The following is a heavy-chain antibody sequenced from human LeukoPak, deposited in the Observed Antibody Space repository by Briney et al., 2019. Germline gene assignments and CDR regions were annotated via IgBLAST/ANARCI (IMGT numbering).Heavy chain of an antibody. CDR1: GFTFSSYW. CDR2: IKQDGSEK. J-gene: IGHJ4*02. Sequence: PGGSLRLSCAASGFTFSSYWMSWVRQAPGKGLEWVANIKQDGSEKYYVDSVKGRFTISRDNANNSLYLQMNSLRAEDTAVYYCARDRSLYYFDYWGQGTLVTVSS. CDR3: ARDRSLYYFDY. V-gene: IGHV3-7*01.